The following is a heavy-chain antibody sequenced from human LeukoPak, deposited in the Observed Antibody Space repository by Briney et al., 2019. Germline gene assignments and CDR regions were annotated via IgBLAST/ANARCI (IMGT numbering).Heavy chain of an antibody. V-gene: IGHV5-51*01. CDR3: ARQMMGIAAAGNAHYCYGMDV. CDR2: NYPGDSDT. D-gene: IGHD6-13*01. Sequence: NHGASLQISCKGSGSSFTSYWIGWGRQLPGKGLEGMGINYPGDSDTRYSPSFQGKVTISADKSISTAYLQWSSLKASDTAMYYCARQMMGIAAAGNAHYCYGMDVWGQGTTVTVSS. J-gene: IGHJ6*02. CDR1: GSSFTSYW.